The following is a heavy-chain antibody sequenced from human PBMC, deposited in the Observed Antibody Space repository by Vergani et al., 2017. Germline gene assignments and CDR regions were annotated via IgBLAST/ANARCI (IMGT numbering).Heavy chain of an antibody. V-gene: IGHV3-9*01. Sequence: EVQLLESGGGLVQPGRSLRLSCAASGFTFDDYAMHWVRQAPGKGLEWVSGISWNSGSIGYADSVKGRFTISRDNAKNSLYLQMNSLRAEDTALYYCAKDSSSGSPAGPFDYWGQGTLVTVSS. J-gene: IGHJ4*02. CDR2: ISWNSGSI. CDR1: GFTFDDYA. CDR3: AKDSSSGSPAGPFDY. D-gene: IGHD1-26*01.